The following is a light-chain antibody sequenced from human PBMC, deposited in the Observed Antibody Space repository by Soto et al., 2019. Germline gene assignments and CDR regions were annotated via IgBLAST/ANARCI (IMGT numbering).Light chain of an antibody. J-gene: IGLJ3*02. V-gene: IGLV2-8*01. CDR3: SSFGGGNKVL. CDR1: SSDVGGYNF. CDR2: EVS. Sequence: QSALTQPPSASGSPGQSVTISCTGTSSDVGGYNFVSWYQQHPGKVPKPVIFEVSKRPSGVPDRFSGSKSGNTAFLTVSGLQAEDAADDYCSSFGGGNKVLFGGGTKLTVL.